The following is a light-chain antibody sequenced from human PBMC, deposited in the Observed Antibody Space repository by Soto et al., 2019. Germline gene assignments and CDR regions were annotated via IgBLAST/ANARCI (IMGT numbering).Light chain of an antibody. CDR1: QSVDSSY. Sequence: EIVLTQSPGTLSLSPGERATLSCRASQSVDSSYTAWYQQQPGQAPRLLIYGASNRATGIPDRFSGTGSGTDFTLTISRLEPEDFAVYYCQQYGTSPPLYTFGQGTKLEI. J-gene: IGKJ2*01. CDR3: QQYGTSPPLYT. CDR2: GAS. V-gene: IGKV3-20*01.